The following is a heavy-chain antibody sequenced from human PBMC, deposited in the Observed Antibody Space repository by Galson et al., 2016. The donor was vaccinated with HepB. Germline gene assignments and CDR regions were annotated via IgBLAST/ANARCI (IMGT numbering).Heavy chain of an antibody. V-gene: IGHV1-18*01. CDR3: ARDLRHWQQLPSAF. D-gene: IGHD6-13*01. J-gene: IGHJ4*02. Sequence: SVKVSCKASGYTFTSYGISWVRQAPGQGLEWMAWISTYNGNTNYAQKFQGRVTVTTNTSTSTAHMELRSLRSDDTAVYFCARDLRHWQQLPSAFWGQGTLVTVS. CDR1: GYTFTSYG. CDR2: ISTYNGNT.